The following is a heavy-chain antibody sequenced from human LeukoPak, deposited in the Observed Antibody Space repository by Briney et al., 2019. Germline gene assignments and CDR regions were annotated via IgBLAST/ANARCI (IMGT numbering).Heavy chain of an antibody. CDR1: GFTITTNY. D-gene: IGHD3-10*01. CDR3: AREATVVRGNTIDP. Sequence: GGSLRLSCAASGFTITTNYMNWVRQAPGKGLEWVSVIYGDDETNYADSVKGRFTTSRDISLYLQMNSLRAEDTAVYYCAREATVVRGNTIDPWGQGTLVTVSS. J-gene: IGHJ5*02. V-gene: IGHV3-53*01. CDR2: IYGDDET.